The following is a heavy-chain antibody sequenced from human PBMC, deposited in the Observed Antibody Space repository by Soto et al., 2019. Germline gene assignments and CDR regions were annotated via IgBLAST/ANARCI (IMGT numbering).Heavy chain of an antibody. J-gene: IGHJ4*02. CDR3: ARVLDGYNFGGIHYFDY. D-gene: IGHD5-12*01. V-gene: IGHV4-34*01. CDR2: INHSGST. Sequence: QVQLQQWGAGLLKPSETLSLTCAVYGGSFSGYYWSWIRQPPGKGLEWIGEINHSGSTNYNPSLKRRVTISVDTSKNQFSLKLSSVTAADTAVYYCARVLDGYNFGGIHYFDYWGQGTLVTVSS. CDR1: GGSFSGYY.